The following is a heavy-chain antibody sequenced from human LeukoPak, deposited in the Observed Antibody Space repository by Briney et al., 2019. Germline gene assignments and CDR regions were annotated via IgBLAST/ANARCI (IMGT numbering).Heavy chain of an antibody. CDR1: GFTFSSYG. D-gene: IGHD3-22*01. Sequence: GGSLRLSCVVSGFTFSSYGLHWVRQAPGKGLEWVAFVRFDGNRNSYADSVRGRFIISRDNSKNTLHLAMNSLRTEDTAVYYCAKEFSPFDSSGYYGFFQHWGQDTLVTVSS. CDR3: AKEFSPFDSSGYYGFFQH. V-gene: IGHV3-30*02. J-gene: IGHJ1*01. CDR2: VRFDGNRN.